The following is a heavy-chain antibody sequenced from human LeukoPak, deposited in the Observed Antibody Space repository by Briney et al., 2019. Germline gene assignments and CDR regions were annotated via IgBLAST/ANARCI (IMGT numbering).Heavy chain of an antibody. D-gene: IGHD3-3*01. CDR1: GFTFSSYD. Sequence: PGRSLRLSCAASGFTFSSYDMHWVRQATGKGLEWVSAIGTAGDTYYPGSVKGRFTISRENAKNSLYLQMNSLRAENTAVYYCAKDEPTYYDFWSGYYPPYYFDYWGQGTLVTVSS. CDR3: AKDEPTYYDFWSGYYPPYYFDY. CDR2: IGTAGDT. J-gene: IGHJ4*02. V-gene: IGHV3-13*01.